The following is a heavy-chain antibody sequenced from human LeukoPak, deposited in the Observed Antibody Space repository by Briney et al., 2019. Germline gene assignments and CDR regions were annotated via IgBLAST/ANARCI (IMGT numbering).Heavy chain of an antibody. CDR2: IYYSGST. CDR1: GGSISSGDYY. D-gene: IGHD3-22*01. V-gene: IGHV4-30-4*01. Sequence: SETLSLTCTVSGGSISSGDYYWSWIRQPPGKGLEWIGYIYYSGSTYYNPPLKSRVTISVDTSKNQFSLKLSSVTAADTAVYYCARSISTYYYDSSGYPYYFDYWGQGTLVTVSS. CDR3: ARSISTYYYDSSGYPYYFDY. J-gene: IGHJ4*02.